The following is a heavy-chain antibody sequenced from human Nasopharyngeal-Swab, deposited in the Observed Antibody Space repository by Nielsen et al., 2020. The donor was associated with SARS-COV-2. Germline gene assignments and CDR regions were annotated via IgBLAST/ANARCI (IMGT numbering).Heavy chain of an antibody. J-gene: IGHJ4*01. V-gene: IGHV4-39*01. Sequence: GSLRLSCTVSGGSFSSSTYYWGWIRQPPGTGLEWIGSIYYSGTTYYNPSLKSRVTISVDTSKNQFSLKVKSVTAADTAVYYCARLGRRYSSGWATVDYWGQEPWSPSP. D-gene: IGHD6-19*01. CDR3: ARLGRRYSSGWATVDY. CDR2: IYYSGTT. CDR1: GGSFSSSTYY.